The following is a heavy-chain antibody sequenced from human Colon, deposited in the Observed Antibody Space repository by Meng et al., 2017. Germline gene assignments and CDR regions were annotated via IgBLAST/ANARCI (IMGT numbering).Heavy chain of an antibody. Sequence: QGQLQQWGAGMLKPSEPLSLTCAVYGGTFSGYSWGWIRQPPGKGLEWIGEINHSGSTNYHPSLTSRVTISVDTSKNQFSLKLSSVTAADTAVYYCARGRYSGYLPWGQGTLVTVSS. CDR3: ARGRYSGYLP. CDR2: INHSGST. CDR1: GGTFSGYS. V-gene: IGHV4-34*01. D-gene: IGHD5-12*01. J-gene: IGHJ5*02.